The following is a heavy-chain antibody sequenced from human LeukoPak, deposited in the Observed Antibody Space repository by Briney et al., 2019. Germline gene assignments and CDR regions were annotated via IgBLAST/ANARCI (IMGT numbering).Heavy chain of an antibody. V-gene: IGHV3-30*04. Sequence: GGSLRLSCAASGFTFGSYALHWVRQAPGKGLEWVAVISHDGRHKFYADSVTGRLTISRDNSKNTLDLQANSLRAEDTAMYYCARGLVTTVVRGVPGWGGMDVWGQGTAVTVSS. CDR2: ISHDGRHK. J-gene: IGHJ6*02. CDR3: ARGLVTTVVRGVPGWGGMDV. D-gene: IGHD3-10*01. CDR1: GFTFGSYA.